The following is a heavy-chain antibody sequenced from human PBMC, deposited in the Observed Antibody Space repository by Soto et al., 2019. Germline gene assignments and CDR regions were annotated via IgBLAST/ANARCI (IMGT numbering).Heavy chain of an antibody. J-gene: IGHJ2*01. V-gene: IGHV3-30*18. CDR3: AKVRPWDTAIVPPAAVRPQNWYFDL. Sequence: ESGGGVVQPGRSLRLSCAASGFTFSSYCMHWVRQAPGKWLDLVAVISYDGRNKYYADCVKGRFTIYRDNSKNTLYLQMNSRSAEHTAVYYCAKVRPWDTAIVPPAAVRPQNWYFDLLGRGTLVTVSS. D-gene: IGHD5-18*01. CDR2: ISYDGRNK. CDR1: GFTFSSYC.